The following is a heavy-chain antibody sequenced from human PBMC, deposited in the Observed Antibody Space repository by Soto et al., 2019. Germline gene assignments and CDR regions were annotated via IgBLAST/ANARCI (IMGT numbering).Heavy chain of an antibody. CDR1: GGTFSSYA. J-gene: IGHJ6*02. D-gene: IGHD2-2*01. CDR3: ARGIVLVPAANHDYYNYYGMDV. V-gene: IGHV1-69*01. CDR2: FIPIFGTA. Sequence: QVQLVQSGAEVKKPGSSVKVSCKASGGTFSSYAISWVRQAPGQGLEWMGGFIPIFGTANYAQKFQGRVMITAADSMRTAYMELSSLRSEDTAVYYCARGIVLVPAANHDYYNYYGMDVWGQRTTVTVSS.